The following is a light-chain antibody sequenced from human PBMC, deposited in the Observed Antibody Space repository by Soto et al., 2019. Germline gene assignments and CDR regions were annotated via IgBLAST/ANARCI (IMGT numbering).Light chain of an antibody. Sequence: QSALTQPASVSGSPGQSITISCTGTNSDIGAYNYVSWYQQHPGKAPKLIISDVRNRPSGVSNRFSGSKSGNTASLTISGLQAEDEADYYCSSYTSTTALYVFGTGTKLTVL. J-gene: IGLJ1*01. V-gene: IGLV2-14*03. CDR3: SSYTSTTALYV. CDR1: NSDIGAYNY. CDR2: DVR.